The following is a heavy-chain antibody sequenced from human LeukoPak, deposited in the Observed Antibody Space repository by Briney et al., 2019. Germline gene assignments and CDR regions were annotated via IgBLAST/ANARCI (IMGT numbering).Heavy chain of an antibody. CDR2: MNTNSGNT. CDR3: ARGYCTNGVCRWFDP. Sequence: GASVKVSCKASGYTFTSYDINWVRQATGQGLEWMGWMNTNSGNTGYAQKFQGRVTMTRNTSISTAYMELSSLRSEDTAVYYCARGYCTNGVCRWFDPWGQGTLVTVSS. D-gene: IGHD2-8*01. CDR1: GYTFTSYD. V-gene: IGHV1-8*01. J-gene: IGHJ5*02.